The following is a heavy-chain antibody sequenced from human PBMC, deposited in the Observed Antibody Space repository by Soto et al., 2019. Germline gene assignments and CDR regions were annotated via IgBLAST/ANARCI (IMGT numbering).Heavy chain of an antibody. CDR1: GGTFSSYT. V-gene: IGHV1-69*04. D-gene: IGHD5-18*01. J-gene: IGHJ5*02. CDR3: AREPRHKRGYSYDLTEFNWFDP. Sequence: ASVKVSCKASGGTFSSYTISWVRQAPGQGLEWMGRIIPILGIANYAQKFQGRVTITADKSTSTAYMELSSLRSEDTAVYYCAREPRHKRGYSYDLTEFNWFDPWGQGTLVTVSS. CDR2: IIPILGIA.